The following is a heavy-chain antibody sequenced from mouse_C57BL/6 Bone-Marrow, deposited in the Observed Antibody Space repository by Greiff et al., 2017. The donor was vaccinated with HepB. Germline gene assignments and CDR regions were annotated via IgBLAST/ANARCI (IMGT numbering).Heavy chain of an antibody. V-gene: IGHV1-19*01. J-gene: IGHJ2*01. D-gene: IGHD2-10*01. CDR3: ARLGSLLCPFDY. CDR1: GYTFTDYY. Sequence: VQLQQSGPVLVKPGASVKMSCKASGYTFTDYYMNWVKQSHGKSLEWIGVINPYNGGTSYNQKLKGKATLTVDKSSSTAYMELNSLTSEDSAVYYCARLGSLLCPFDYWGQGTTLTVSS. CDR2: INPYNGGT.